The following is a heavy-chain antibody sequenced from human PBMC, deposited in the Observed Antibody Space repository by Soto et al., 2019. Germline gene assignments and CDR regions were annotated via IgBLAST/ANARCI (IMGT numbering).Heavy chain of an antibody. CDR1: GYTFTGYY. Sequence: ASVKVSCKASGYTFTGYYMHWVRQAPGQGLGWMGWINPNSGGTNYAQKFQGRVTMTRDTSISTAYMELSRLRSDDTAVYYCARGIVVVVAATYWFDPWGQGTLVTVSS. V-gene: IGHV1-2*02. CDR2: INPNSGGT. CDR3: ARGIVVVVAATYWFDP. J-gene: IGHJ5*02. D-gene: IGHD2-15*01.